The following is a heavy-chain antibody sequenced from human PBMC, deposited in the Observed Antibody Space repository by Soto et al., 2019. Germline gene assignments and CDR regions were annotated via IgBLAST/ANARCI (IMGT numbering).Heavy chain of an antibody. CDR1: GFTFSNAW. CDR3: TATLGY. CDR2: IKRKVDGGTA. D-gene: IGHD3-16*01. V-gene: IGHV3-15*01. J-gene: IGHJ4*02. Sequence: EVQLVESGGGLIKPGGSLRLSCAASGFTFSNAWMSWVRQAPGKGLEWVGYIKRKVDGGTADYAAHVKGRFTISRDDSKNTLYLQMNSLKSEDTAVYYCTATLGYWGQGILVTVSP.